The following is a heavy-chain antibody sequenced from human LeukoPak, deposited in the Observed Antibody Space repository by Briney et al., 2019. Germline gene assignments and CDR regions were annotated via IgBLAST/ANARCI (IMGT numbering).Heavy chain of an antibody. CDR1: SGSISGDY. CDR3: ARDVPGGY. Sequence: SETLSLTRTVSSGSISGDYWSWIRQPPGKGLEWIAYIYYSGSTKYNPSLKSRVTISVDTSKNQFSLKLSSVTAADTAVYYCARDVPGGYWGQGTLVTVSS. V-gene: IGHV4-59*01. CDR2: IYYSGST. D-gene: IGHD2-2*01. J-gene: IGHJ4*02.